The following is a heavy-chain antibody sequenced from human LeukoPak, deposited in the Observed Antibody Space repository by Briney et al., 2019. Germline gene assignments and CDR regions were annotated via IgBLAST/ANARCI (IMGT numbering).Heavy chain of an antibody. D-gene: IGHD4-23*01. J-gene: IGHJ4*02. Sequence: SETLSLTCTVSGDSSSSYYWSWIRQPAGKGLEWIGRISTSGSTNYNPSLKSRVTISVDTSKNHFSLKLTSVTAADTAVYYCTRDRGDYGGPDYWGRGTLVTVSS. V-gene: IGHV4-4*07. CDR3: TRDRGDYGGPDY. CDR2: ISTSGST. CDR1: GDSSSSYY.